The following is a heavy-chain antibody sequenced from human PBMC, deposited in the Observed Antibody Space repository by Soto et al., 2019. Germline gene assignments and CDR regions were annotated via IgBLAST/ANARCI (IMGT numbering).Heavy chain of an antibody. CDR2: ISYDGSNK. CDR1: GFTFSSYA. D-gene: IGHD3-22*01. J-gene: IGHJ4*02. CDR3: ARDRIRYDSSGYCFDY. Sequence: PGGSLRLSCAASGFTFSSYAMHWVRQAPGKGLEWVAVISYDGSNKYYADSVKGRFTISRDNSKNTLYLQMNSLRAEDTAVYYCARDRIRYDSSGYCFDYWGQGTLVTVSS. V-gene: IGHV3-30-3*01.